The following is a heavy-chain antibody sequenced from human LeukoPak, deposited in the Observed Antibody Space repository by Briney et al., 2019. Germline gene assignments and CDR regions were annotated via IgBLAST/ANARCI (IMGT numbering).Heavy chain of an antibody. Sequence: EPGRSLRLSCAVSGFTFRTSWMHWVRQAPGGGLVWVSRMNSDGTTVNYADSVKGRFTMSRDNAKNTLYLQMNSLRAEDTAVYYCARGGNYYLDYWGQGILVTVSS. J-gene: IGHJ4*02. V-gene: IGHV3-74*01. CDR3: ARGGNYYLDY. D-gene: IGHD5-24*01. CDR2: MNSDGTTV. CDR1: GFTFRTSW.